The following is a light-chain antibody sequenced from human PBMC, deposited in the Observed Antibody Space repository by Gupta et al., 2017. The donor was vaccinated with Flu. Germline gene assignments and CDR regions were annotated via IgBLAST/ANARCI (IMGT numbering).Light chain of an antibody. V-gene: IGKV1-33*01. CDR1: HDVSNY. J-gene: IGKJ4*01. CDR3: QQDDHPPAT. Sequence: DIQMNKSPSPLSASLGDRVTITCQARHDVSNYLNWYQHKPGKAPKLLIYDVSKWEEGVPSRFIGSGSATHFTFIITSLQAEDVATYYCQQDDHPPATFGGGTKVEI. CDR2: DVS.